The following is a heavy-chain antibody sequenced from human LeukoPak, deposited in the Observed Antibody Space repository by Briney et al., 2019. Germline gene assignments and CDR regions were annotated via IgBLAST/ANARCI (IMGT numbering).Heavy chain of an antibody. J-gene: IGHJ4*02. CDR3: AGLSGEDY. D-gene: IGHD4-17*01. V-gene: IGHV3-43*01. CDR2: ISWDGGST. CDR1: GFTFDDYT. Sequence: PGGSLRLSCAASGFTFDDYTMHWVRQAPGKGLEWVSLISWDGGSTYYADSVKGRFTISRDNAKNSLYLQMNSLRAEDTAVYYCAGLSGEDYWGQGTLVTVSS.